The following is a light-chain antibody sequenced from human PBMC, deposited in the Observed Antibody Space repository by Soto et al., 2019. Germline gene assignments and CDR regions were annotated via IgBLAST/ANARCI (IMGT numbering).Light chain of an antibody. J-gene: IGKJ2*01. Sequence: DTQMTQSPSSLSASVGDRVTIPCQASEDIGNHLNWYKQKPGKAPQLLIYDASNLETGVPSRCSATASGTDFTFTISSLQTEDFETYLCQKYHSVPYTFGVGTKLE. CDR2: DAS. CDR3: QKYHSVPYT. CDR1: EDIGNH. V-gene: IGKV1-33*01.